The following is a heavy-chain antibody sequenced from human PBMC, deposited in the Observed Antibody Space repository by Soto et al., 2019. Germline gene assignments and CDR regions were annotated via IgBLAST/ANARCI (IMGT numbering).Heavy chain of an antibody. CDR3: GRLFYYGSGSWVE. D-gene: IGHD3-10*01. CDR1: GYTFTSYD. Sequence: QVQLVQSGAEVKKPGASVKVSCKASGYTFTSYDINWVRQATGQGLEWMGWVNPNNGHTGYAQKVQGRVTMTRNTSIGTAYMELDSLRSEDTAVDYCGRLFYYGSGSWVEWGQGTLVTVSS. J-gene: IGHJ4*02. V-gene: IGHV1-8*01. CDR2: VNPNNGHT.